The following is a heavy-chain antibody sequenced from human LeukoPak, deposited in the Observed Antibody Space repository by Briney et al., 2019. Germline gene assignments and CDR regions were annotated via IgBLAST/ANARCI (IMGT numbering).Heavy chain of an antibody. V-gene: IGHV3-33*01. J-gene: IGHJ5*02. Sequence: PGRSLRLSCAASGFTFSSYGMHWVRQAPGKGLEWVAVTWYDGSNKYYADSVKGRFTISRDNSKNTLYLQMNSLRAEDTAVYYCARDRSWFDPWGQGTPVTVSS. CDR2: TWYDGSNK. CDR3: ARDRSWFDP. D-gene: IGHD6-19*01. CDR1: GFTFSSYG.